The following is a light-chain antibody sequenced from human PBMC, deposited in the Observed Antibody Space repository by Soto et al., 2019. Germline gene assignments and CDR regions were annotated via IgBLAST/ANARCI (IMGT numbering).Light chain of an antibody. Sequence: QSVLTQSPSASASLGASVKLTCTLSSGHSSYASAWHQQQPEKGPRYLMKLNSDGSHSKGDGIPDRFSGSSSRAERYLTISSLQSEDEADYYCQTWGTGIQVFGGGTKLTVL. CDR1: SGHSSYA. J-gene: IGLJ3*02. CDR3: QTWGTGIQV. V-gene: IGLV4-69*01. CDR2: LNSDGSH.